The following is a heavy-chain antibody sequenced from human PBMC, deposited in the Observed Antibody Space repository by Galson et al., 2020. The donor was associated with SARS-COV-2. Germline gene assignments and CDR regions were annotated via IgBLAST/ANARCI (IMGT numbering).Heavy chain of an antibody. V-gene: IGHV3-30*18. D-gene: IGHD2-21*01. CDR3: AKDQGGRRVRYYSDY. CDR2: ILFHGRNQ. CDR1: GFIFSDHG. J-gene: IGHJ4*02. Sequence: GESLKISCATSGFIFSDHGMHWFRQAPGKGLEWVAAILFHGRNQYYANSVKGRFTISRDNSNNTLYLRLNSLRVEDTALYYCAKDQGGRRVRYYSDYWGQGALITVSS.